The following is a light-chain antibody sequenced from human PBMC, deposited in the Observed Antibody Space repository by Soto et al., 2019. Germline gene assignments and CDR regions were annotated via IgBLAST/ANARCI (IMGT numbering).Light chain of an antibody. CDR3: AAWGDSLSGRV. CDR2: RNN. CDR1: SSNIGSNY. Sequence: QAVVTQPPSASGTPGQRVTISCSGSSSNIGSNYVYWYQQLPGTAPKLLIYRNNQRPSGVPDRFSGSKSGTSASLAISGLRSEDEADYYCAAWGDSLSGRVFGGGTQLTVL. J-gene: IGLJ3*02. V-gene: IGLV1-47*01.